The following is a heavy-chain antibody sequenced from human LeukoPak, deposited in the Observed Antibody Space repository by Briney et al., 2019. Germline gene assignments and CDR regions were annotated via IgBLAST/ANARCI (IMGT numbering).Heavy chain of an antibody. J-gene: IGHJ3*02. CDR2: IRYDGSNK. V-gene: IGHV3-30*02. Sequence: GGSLRLSCAASGFTFSSYGMHWVRQAPGKGLEWVAFIRYDGSNKYYADSVKGRFTISRDNSKNTLYLQMNSLRAEDTAVYYCAKDTGPPQDFWSGYHDAFDIWGQGTMVTVSS. CDR3: AKDTGPPQDFWSGYHDAFDI. CDR1: GFTFSSYG. D-gene: IGHD3-3*01.